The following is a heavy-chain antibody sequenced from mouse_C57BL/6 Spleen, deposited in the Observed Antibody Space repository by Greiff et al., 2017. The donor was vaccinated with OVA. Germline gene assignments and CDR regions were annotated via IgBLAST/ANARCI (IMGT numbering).Heavy chain of an antibody. CDR3: AREGDIYYGNSYGYFDV. Sequence: VQLQQSGAELVRPGSSVKLSCKASGYTFTSYWMDWVKQRPGQGLEWIGNIYPSDSETHYNQKFKDKATLTVDKSSSTAYMQLSSLTSEDSAVYYWAREGDIYYGNSYGYFDVWGTGTTVTVSS. J-gene: IGHJ1*03. D-gene: IGHD2-1*01. CDR1: GYTFTSYW. CDR2: IYPSDSET. V-gene: IGHV1-61*01.